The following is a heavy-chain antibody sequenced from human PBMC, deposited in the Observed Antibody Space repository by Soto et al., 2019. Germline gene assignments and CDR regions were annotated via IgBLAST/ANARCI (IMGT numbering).Heavy chain of an antibody. D-gene: IGHD3-10*01. J-gene: IGHJ6*01. CDR1: GWCFSGYY. CDR2: INHSGST. V-gene: IGHV4-34*01. Sequence: VQLQQWPAGLLKPSETLSLTCGVYGWCFSGYYWSWIRQAPGKGLEWIGEINHSGSTNYNPSLKSRVTRSITTSRNEFSLNLSSGTGPDMAVYEGARGRAEIYGSGSWYGMDVWGQVSTVTVSS. CDR3: ARGRAEIYGSGSWYGMDV.